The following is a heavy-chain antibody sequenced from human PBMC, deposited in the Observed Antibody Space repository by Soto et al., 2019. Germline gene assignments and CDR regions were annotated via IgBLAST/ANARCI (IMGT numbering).Heavy chain of an antibody. CDR1: GFTFSSYS. CDR2: ISSSSSTI. CDR3: ARDSGTLKFDP. J-gene: IGHJ5*02. V-gene: IGHV3-48*02. Sequence: EVQLVESGGGLVQPGGSLRLSCAASGFTFSSYSMNWVRQAPGKGLEWVSYISSSSSTIYYADSVKGRFTISRDNAKNSLYLQVNSLRDEDTAVYYCARDSGTLKFDPWGQGTLVTVSS. D-gene: IGHD1-1*01.